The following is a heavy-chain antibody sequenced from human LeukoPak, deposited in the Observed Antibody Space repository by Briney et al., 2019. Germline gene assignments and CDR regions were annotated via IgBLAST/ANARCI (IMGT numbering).Heavy chain of an antibody. V-gene: IGHV3-48*03. Sequence: GGSLRLSCAASGFTFSSYEMNWVRQAPGKGPEWVSYISSSGSTIYYADSVKGRFTISRDNSKNTLYLQMNSLRAEDTAVYYCAKESYDFWSGYYPPYFDYWGQGTLVTVSS. CDR3: AKESYDFWSGYYPPYFDY. CDR1: GFTFSSYE. CDR2: ISSSGSTI. D-gene: IGHD3-3*01. J-gene: IGHJ4*02.